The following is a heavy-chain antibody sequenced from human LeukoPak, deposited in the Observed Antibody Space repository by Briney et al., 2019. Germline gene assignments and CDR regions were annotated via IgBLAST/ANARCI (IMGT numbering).Heavy chain of an antibody. CDR2: INPRGTAT. J-gene: IGHJ5*02. D-gene: IGHD3-16*01. Sequence: GASVKVSCKASGYSFTSHYMHWVRQAPGQGPEWMGLINPRGTATRYAESFQGRLTLTRDLSTSTDYMELSSLRSDDTAVYFCARDTSEGDYAWWFDPWGQGTLVTVAS. V-gene: IGHV1-46*01. CDR3: ARDTSEGDYAWWFDP. CDR1: GYSFTSHY.